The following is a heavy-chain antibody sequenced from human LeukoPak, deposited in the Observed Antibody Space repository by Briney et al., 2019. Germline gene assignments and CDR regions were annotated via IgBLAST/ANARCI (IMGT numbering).Heavy chain of an antibody. D-gene: IGHD2-8*01. Sequence: GGSLRLSCAASGFAFSSDAMTWARQTPGKGLEWVSTIDISGDRTNYADSVKGRFTISRDNSKNTLYLQVNSLRVEDTAVYYCAKDVSNFIGASDAWGQGTMVTVSS. CDR2: IDISGDRT. CDR1: GFAFSSDA. J-gene: IGHJ3*01. CDR3: AKDVSNFIGASDA. V-gene: IGHV3-23*01.